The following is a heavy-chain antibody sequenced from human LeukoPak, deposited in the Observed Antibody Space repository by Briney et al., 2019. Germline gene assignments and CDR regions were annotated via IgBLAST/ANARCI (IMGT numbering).Heavy chain of an antibody. J-gene: IGHJ6*04. D-gene: IGHD3-10*01. CDR3: ASDEGGSMDV. V-gene: IGHV3-7*01. CDR1: GFTFSAFW. CDR2: IKQEGSEK. Sequence: GGSLRLSCAASGFTFSAFWMSWVRQAPGKGLEWVANIKQEGSEKYYVDSVKGRFTISRDDAKNSLFLQMNSLRVEDTAVYYCASDEGGSMDVWGKGTTVTVSS.